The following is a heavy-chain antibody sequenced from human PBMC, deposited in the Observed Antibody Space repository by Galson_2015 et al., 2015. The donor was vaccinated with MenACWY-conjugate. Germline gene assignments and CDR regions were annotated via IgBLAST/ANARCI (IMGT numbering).Heavy chain of an antibody. V-gene: IGHV4-30-2*05. J-gene: IGHJ4*02. CDR3: ARYCSSTCCPFDY. Sequence: LKSRVSISIDTSKNQFSLQLTSVTAADTAVYYCARYCSSTCCPFDYWGQGALVTVSS. D-gene: IGHD2-2*01.